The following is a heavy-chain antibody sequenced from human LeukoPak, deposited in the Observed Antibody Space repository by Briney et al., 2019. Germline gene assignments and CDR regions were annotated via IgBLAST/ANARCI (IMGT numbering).Heavy chain of an antibody. CDR1: GFTFSSYS. CDR2: ISSSSRTI. V-gene: IGHV3-48*04. Sequence: PGGSLRLSCAASGFTFSSYSMNWVRQAPGKGLEWVSSISSSSRTIYYADSVKGRFTISRDNAKNSLYLQVNSLRAEDTAVYYCARRSDKYSSGWFIDYWGQGTLVTVSS. J-gene: IGHJ4*02. CDR3: ARRSDKYSSGWFIDY. D-gene: IGHD6-19*01.